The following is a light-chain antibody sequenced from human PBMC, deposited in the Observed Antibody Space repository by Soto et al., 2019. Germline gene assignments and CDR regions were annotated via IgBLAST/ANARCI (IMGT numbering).Light chain of an antibody. J-gene: IGLJ2*01. CDR3: CSYAGGSTLV. CDR1: SSDVGGYNH. Sequence: QSVLTQPASVSGSPGQSITISCTGTSSDVGGYNHVSWYQQHPGKAPKIMIYEVSQRPSGVSNRFSGSKSGNTASLTISGLQAAEDDYYYCCSYAGGSTLVFGGGTKLTVL. CDR2: EVS. V-gene: IGLV2-23*02.